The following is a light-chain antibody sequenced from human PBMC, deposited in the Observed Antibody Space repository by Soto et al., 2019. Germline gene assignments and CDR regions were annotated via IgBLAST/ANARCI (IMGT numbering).Light chain of an antibody. Sequence: QAVVTQPASVSGSPGQSITISCTGTSSDFGTYNLVSWYQHHPGKVPKLIVYERTKRPSGISDRFSGSKSGNTASLTISGLQAEDEADYYCCSFTSRNTHVFGAGTKLTVL. V-gene: IGLV2-23*01. CDR2: ERT. CDR3: CSFTSRNTHV. CDR1: SSDFGTYNL. J-gene: IGLJ1*01.